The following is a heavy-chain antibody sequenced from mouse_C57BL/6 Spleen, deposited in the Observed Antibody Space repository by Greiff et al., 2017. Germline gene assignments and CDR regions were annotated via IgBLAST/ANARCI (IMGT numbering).Heavy chain of an antibody. V-gene: IGHV1-19*01. CDR3: ARGNYYGSSYWYFDV. J-gene: IGHJ1*03. Sequence: EVQLQQSGPVLVKPGASVKMSCKASGYTFTDYYMNWVKQSHGKSLEWIGVINPYNGGTSYNQKFKGKATLTVDKSSSTAYMELNSLTSEDSAVYYGARGNYYGSSYWYFDVWGTGTTVTVSS. CDR1: GYTFTDYY. D-gene: IGHD1-1*01. CDR2: INPYNGGT.